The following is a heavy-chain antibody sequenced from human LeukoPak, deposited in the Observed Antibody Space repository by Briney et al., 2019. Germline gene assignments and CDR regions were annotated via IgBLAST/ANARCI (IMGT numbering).Heavy chain of an antibody. CDR1: GGTFSSYA. CDR3: AREDTDGGWFDP. V-gene: IGHV1-69*05. D-gene: IGHD3-16*01. CDR2: IIPIFGTA. Sequence: SVKVSCKASGGTFSSYAISWVRQAPGQGLGWMGRIIPIFGTANYAQKFQGRVTITTDESTSTAYMELSSLRSEDTAVYYCAREDTDGGWFDPWGQGTLVTVSS. J-gene: IGHJ5*02.